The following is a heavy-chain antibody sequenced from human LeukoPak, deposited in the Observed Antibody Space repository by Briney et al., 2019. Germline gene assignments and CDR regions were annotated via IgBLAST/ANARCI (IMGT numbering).Heavy chain of an antibody. V-gene: IGHV1-69*01. Sequence: SVKVSCKASGGTFISYAISWVRQAPGQGLEWMGGIIPIFGTANYAQKFQGRVTITADESTSTAYMEVSSLRSEDTAVYYCARERALVRRYGMDVWGQGTTVTVSS. J-gene: IGHJ6*02. CDR2: IIPIFGTA. CDR3: ARERALVRRYGMDV. D-gene: IGHD6-6*01. CDR1: GGTFISYA.